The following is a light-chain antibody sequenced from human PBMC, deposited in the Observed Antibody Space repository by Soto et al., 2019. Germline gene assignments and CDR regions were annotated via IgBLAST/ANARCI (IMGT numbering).Light chain of an antibody. V-gene: IGKV1-5*01. CDR3: PQYNSYP. CDR1: QSISSW. CDR2: DAS. Sequence: IQITQSPSTLSASVGDRVTITCRASQSISSWLAWYQERPGKAPTLLIYDASSLESGVPSRFSGTGSGTEFTLTISSMQPDDFATDYCPQYNSYPFGEGTKVDIK. J-gene: IGKJ1*01.